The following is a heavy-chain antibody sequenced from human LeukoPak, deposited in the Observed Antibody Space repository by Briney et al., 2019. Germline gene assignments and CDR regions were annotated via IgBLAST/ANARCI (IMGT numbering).Heavy chain of an antibody. CDR3: ARASRWLQVGFDY. CDR1: GFTFSTYT. Sequence: GRSLRLSCAASGFTFSTYTIHWVRQAPGKGLEGVAVISYDGSSDYYADSVKGRFTISRDDSKNMLYLQMNSLRAEDTAVYYCARASRWLQVGFDYWGQGTPVTVSS. J-gene: IGHJ4*02. CDR2: ISYDGSSD. V-gene: IGHV3-30-3*01. D-gene: IGHD5-24*01.